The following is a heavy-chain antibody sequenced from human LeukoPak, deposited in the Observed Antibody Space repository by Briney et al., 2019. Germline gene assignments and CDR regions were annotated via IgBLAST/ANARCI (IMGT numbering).Heavy chain of an antibody. CDR3: ARDKGNGMDV. J-gene: IGHJ6*04. Sequence: GGSLRLSCAASGFTFSSYSMNWVRQAPGKGLEWVSSISRSSSYIYYADSVKGRFTISRDNAKNSLYLQMNSLRAEDTAVYYCARDKGNGMDVWGKGTTVTVSS. CDR1: GFTFSSYS. CDR2: ISRSSSYI. V-gene: IGHV3-21*01.